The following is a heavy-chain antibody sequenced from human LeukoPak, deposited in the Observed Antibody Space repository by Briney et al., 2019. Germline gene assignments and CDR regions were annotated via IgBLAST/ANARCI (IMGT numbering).Heavy chain of an antibody. V-gene: IGHV3-21*01. CDR3: ARARYCSSTSCHDFDY. CDR2: ISSSSSYI. CDR1: GFTFSSYS. Sequence: GGSLRLSCAASGFTFSSYSMNWVRQAPGEGLEWVSSISSSSSYIYYADSVKGRFTTSRDNAKNSLYLQMNSLRAEDTAVYYCARARYCSSTSCHDFDYWGQGTLVTVSS. J-gene: IGHJ4*02. D-gene: IGHD2-2*01.